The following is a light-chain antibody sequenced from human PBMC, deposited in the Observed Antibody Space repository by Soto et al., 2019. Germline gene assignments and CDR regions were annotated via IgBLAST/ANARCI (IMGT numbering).Light chain of an antibody. J-gene: IGLJ2*01. CDR2: YDS. Sequence: VLTQPPSVSVAPGETARISCGGNNVGSRSVHWYQQKPGQAPFLVIYYDSDRPSGIPERFSGSNSGNTATLIISRVEAGDEADYYCQVWEATGDQVVFGGGTKLTV. V-gene: IGLV3-21*01. CDR3: QVWEATGDQVV. CDR1: NVGSRS.